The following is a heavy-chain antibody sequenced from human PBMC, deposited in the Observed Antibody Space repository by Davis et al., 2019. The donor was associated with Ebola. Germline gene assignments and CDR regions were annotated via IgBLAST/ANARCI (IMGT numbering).Heavy chain of an antibody. D-gene: IGHD1-1*01. V-gene: IGHV1-46*04. CDR2: INPRGTYA. CDR1: GYTFTNYY. J-gene: IGHJ5*02. Sequence: AASVKVSCKASGYTFTNYYMHWVRQAPGQGLEWMAVINPRGTYAVYAQKLRGRVTVTRDTSTSTTYMEMSSLSSEDTAVYYCARDNSATTVWWFDPWGQGTLVTVSS. CDR3: ARDNSATTVWWFDP.